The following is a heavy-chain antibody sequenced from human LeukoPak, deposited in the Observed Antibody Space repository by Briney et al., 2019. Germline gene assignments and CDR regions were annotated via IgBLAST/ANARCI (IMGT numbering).Heavy chain of an antibody. D-gene: IGHD5-12*01. CDR1: GYTFTGYY. CDR2: INPNSGGT. V-gene: IGHV1-2*02. Sequence: ASVKVSCKASGYTFTGYYMHWVRQAPGQGLEWMGWINPNSGGTNYAQKFQGRVTMTRDTSISTAYMELSRLRSDDTAVYYCARDQGGYGNLPSYYFDYWGQGTLVIVSS. J-gene: IGHJ4*02. CDR3: ARDQGGYGNLPSYYFDY.